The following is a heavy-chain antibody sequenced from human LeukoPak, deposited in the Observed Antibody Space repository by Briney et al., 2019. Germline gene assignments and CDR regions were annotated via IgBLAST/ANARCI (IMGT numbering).Heavy chain of an antibody. CDR3: ARVVHPYDYESSGLTYDAFDI. CDR1: GYTFNSYS. V-gene: IGHV7-4-1*02. D-gene: IGHD3-22*01. Sequence: ASVKVSCKASGYTFNSYSMNWVRQAPGQGLEWLGWINTNTGNPTYAQGFTGRFVFSLDTSVNTAYLQISSLKAEDTAVYYCARVVHPYDYESSGLTYDAFDIWGQGTMVTVSS. CDR2: INTNTGNP. J-gene: IGHJ3*02.